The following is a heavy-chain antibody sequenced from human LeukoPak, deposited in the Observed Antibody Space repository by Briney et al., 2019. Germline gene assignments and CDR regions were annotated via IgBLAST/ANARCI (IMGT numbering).Heavy chain of an antibody. V-gene: IGHV4-59*08. D-gene: IGHD4-23*01. CDR2: TYYSGST. J-gene: IGHJ2*01. CDR3: ARHPTVVTWYFDL. CDR1: GGSISSYY. Sequence: SETLSLTCTVSGGSISSYYWSWIRQPPGKGLEWIGYTYYSGSTNYNPSLRSRVTISLDTSKNQFSLKLSSVTAADTAVYYCARHPTVVTWYFDLWGRGTLVTVSS.